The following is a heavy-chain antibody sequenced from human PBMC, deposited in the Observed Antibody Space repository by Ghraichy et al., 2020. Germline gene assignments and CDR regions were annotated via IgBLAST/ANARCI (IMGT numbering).Heavy chain of an antibody. CDR3: AKEPTGQPFDY. D-gene: IGHD1-14*01. CDR1: GFTFSNYA. J-gene: IGHJ4*02. Sequence: GGSLRLSCAASGFTFSNYALSWVRQAPGKGLEWVSAFTGSGGSTYYADSVKGRFTISRDNSKNTLFLQMNSLSAEATAVYYCAKEPTGQPFDYGGQGTLVTVSS. V-gene: IGHV3-23*01. CDR2: FTGSGGST.